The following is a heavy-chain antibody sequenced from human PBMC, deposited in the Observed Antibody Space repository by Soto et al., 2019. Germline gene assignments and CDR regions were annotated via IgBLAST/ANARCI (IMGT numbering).Heavy chain of an antibody. J-gene: IGHJ4*02. Sequence: GASVKVSCKASGGTFSSYAISWVRQAPGQGLEWMGGIIPIFGTANYAQKFQGRVTITADESTSTAYMELSSLRSEDTAVYYCASDGSCPRLSLPYFDYWGQGTLVTVSS. CDR2: IIPIFGTA. CDR3: ASDGSCPRLSLPYFDY. CDR1: GGTFSSYA. D-gene: IGHD3-10*01. V-gene: IGHV1-69*13.